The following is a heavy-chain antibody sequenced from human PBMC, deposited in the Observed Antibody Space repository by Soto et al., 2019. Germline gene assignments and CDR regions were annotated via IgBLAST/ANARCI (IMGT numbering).Heavy chain of an antibody. CDR2: INHSGST. V-gene: IGHV4-34*01. J-gene: IGHJ4*02. CDR3: ARGLKREVMLTFGGVIAPYFYY. CDR1: GGSFSGYY. D-gene: IGHD3-16*02. Sequence: QVQLQQWGAGLLKPSETLSLTCAVYGGSFSGYYWSWIRQPPGKGLEWIGEINHSGSTNYIPSLKSRVTIPVDTSKNQCSRKLSSLTAAATAVYYCARGLKREVMLTFGGVIAPYFYYWGQGTLVTVSS.